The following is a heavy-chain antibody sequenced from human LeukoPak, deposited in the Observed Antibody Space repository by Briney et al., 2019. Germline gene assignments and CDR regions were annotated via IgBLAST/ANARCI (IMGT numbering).Heavy chain of an antibody. CDR1: GGSISSGGYS. CDR3: ARGRPPPHRYYYYMDV. J-gene: IGHJ6*03. Sequence: SETLSLTCAVSGGSISSGGYSWSWIRQPPGKGLEWIGYIYYSGSTYYNPSLKSRVTISVDTSKNQFSLKLSSVTAADTAVYYCARGRPPPHRYYYYMDVWGKGTTVTVSS. D-gene: IGHD1-14*01. V-gene: IGHV4-30-4*07. CDR2: IYYSGST.